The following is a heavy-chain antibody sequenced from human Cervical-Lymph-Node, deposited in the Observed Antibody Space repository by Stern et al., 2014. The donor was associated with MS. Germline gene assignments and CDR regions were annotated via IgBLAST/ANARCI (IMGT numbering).Heavy chain of an antibody. CDR1: GFSLSTSGVG. V-gene: IGHV2-5*02. D-gene: IGHD4-17*01. J-gene: IGHJ4*02. CDR2: IYWDDDK. Sequence: QITLKESGPTLVKPTQTLTLTCTFSGFSLSTSGVGVGWIRQPPGKALEWLALIYWDDDKRYSPSLKSRLTITKDTSKNQGVLTMTNMDPVDTATYYCARLSSVTTPPYFDYWGQGTLVTVSS. CDR3: ARLSSVTTPPYFDY.